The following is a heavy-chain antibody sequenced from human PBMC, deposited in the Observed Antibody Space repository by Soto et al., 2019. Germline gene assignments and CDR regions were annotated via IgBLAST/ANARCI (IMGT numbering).Heavy chain of an antibody. CDR1: GGAISGYY. CDR2: INHSGST. D-gene: IGHD3-16*01. V-gene: IGHV4-34*01. J-gene: IGHJ6*03. Sequence: SETLSLTCAVSGGAISGYYWSRIRQPPGKGQEWIGEINHSGSTNYNPSLKSRVTISVDTSKNQFSLKLSSVTAADTAVYYCARGWASSAYSRPYYYYYMDVWGKGTTVTVSS. CDR3: ARGWASSAYSRPYYYYYMDV.